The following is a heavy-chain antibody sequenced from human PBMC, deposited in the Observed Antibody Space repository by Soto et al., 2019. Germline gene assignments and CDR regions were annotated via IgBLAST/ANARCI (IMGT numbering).Heavy chain of an antibody. CDR3: AQDRGWGVVSPSHDY. CDR1: GFTFRNFV. Sequence: EVELLESGGGIVQPGGSLRVSCVASGFTFRNFVMSWVRQAPGKGLEWVSAIRGTGGETFYAVSVKGRFTISRDNSKNTLYLQMNRLRDEDTALYFCAQDRGWGVVSPSHDYWGQGTLVTVSS. CDR2: IRGTGGET. D-gene: IGHD2-21*01. V-gene: IGHV3-23*01. J-gene: IGHJ4*02.